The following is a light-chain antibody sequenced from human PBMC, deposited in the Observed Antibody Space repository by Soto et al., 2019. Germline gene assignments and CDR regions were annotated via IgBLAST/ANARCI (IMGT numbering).Light chain of an antibody. Sequence: EIVLTQSPATLSLSPGERAALSCRATESVSTYLAGYQQKPGRAPRLLIDDASKRATGIPARFSGSGSGTGCTLTISSLKPEDFAVYYCQQRSKWPITFGQGTRLEIK. CDR3: QQRSKWPIT. J-gene: IGKJ5*01. CDR1: ESVSTY. V-gene: IGKV3-11*01. CDR2: DAS.